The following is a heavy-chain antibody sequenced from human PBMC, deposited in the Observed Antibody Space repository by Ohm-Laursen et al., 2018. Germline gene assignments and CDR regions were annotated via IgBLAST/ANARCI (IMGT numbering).Heavy chain of an antibody. CDR3: ARMAVVQGYSYGYHYYYYGMDV. J-gene: IGHJ6*02. CDR2: IGWDDDK. D-gene: IGHD5-18*01. Sequence: TQTLTLTCTFSGFSLSTSGMCMSWIRQPPGKALEWLARIGWDDDKLYSTSLKTRLTISKDTSKNQVVLTMTNMDPVDTATYYCARMAVVQGYSYGYHYYYYGMDVWGQGTTVTVSS. CDR1: GFSLSTSGMC. V-gene: IGHV2-70*16.